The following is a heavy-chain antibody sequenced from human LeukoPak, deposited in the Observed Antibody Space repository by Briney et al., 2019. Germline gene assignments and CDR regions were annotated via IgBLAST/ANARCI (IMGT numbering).Heavy chain of an antibody. CDR3: ARDRGPAATSYYYYGMDV. CDR1: GGSISSGGYY. D-gene: IGHD2-2*01. Sequence: SETLSLTCTVSGGSISSGGYYWSWIRQHPGKGLEWIGYIYYSGSTYYNPSLKSRVTISVDTSKNQFSLKLSSVTAADTAVYYCARDRGPAATSYYYYGMDVWGQGTTVTVSS. CDR2: IYYSGST. J-gene: IGHJ6*02. V-gene: IGHV4-31*03.